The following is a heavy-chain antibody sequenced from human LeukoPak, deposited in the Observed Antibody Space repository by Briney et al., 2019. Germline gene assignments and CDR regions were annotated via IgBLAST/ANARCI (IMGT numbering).Heavy chain of an antibody. CDR3: ARAIVVVTAPNY. CDR1: GFTFSSYA. D-gene: IGHD2-21*02. J-gene: IGHJ4*02. V-gene: IGHV3-23*01. Sequence: GGSLRLSCAASGFTFSSYAMSWVRQAPGKGLEWVSAISGSGGSTYYADSVKGRFTISRDNSKNTLYLQMNSLRAEDTAVYYCARAIVVVTAPNYWGQGTLVTVSS. CDR2: ISGSGGST.